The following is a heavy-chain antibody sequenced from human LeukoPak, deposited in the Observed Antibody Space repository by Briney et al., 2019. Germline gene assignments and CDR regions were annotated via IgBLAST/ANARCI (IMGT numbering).Heavy chain of an antibody. CDR1: GYTFTGYY. J-gene: IGHJ3*02. D-gene: IGHD5-24*01. CDR2: INPNSGGT. V-gene: IGHV1-2*02. Sequence: ASVKVSCKASGYTFTGYYMHWVRQAPGQGLEWMGWINPNSGGTNYARKFQGRVTMTRDTSISTAYMELSRLRSDDTAVYYCARDPTVEMAFDIWGQGTMVTVSS. CDR3: ARDPTVEMAFDI.